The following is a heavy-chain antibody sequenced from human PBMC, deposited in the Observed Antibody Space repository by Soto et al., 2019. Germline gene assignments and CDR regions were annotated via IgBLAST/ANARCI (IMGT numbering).Heavy chain of an antibody. CDR2: INHDGSKT. CDR3: VREPWGFSGTWYDY. CDR1: KSSFSSYW. V-gene: IGHV3-74*01. D-gene: IGHD6-13*01. J-gene: IGHJ4*02. Sequence: GGSLRLSCAAPKSSFSSYWMHWVRQVPGKGPAWVSRINHDGSKTEYADSVKGRFTISRDNTKNTLYLQMNSLRVEDTAMYYCVREPWGFSGTWYDYWGQGTLVTVSS.